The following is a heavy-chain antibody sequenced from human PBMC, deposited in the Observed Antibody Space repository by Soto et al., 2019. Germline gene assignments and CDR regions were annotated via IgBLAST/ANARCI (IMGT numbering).Heavy chain of an antibody. V-gene: IGHV1-18*01. Sequence: QGQLVQSGPEVKKPGASVKVSCKASGYTFSRYGISWVRQAPGQGLEWMGWVSGYNGDTKYAQKVQGRVPMTVDTSTYTAYMELRSLTSDDTAKYYCAKNGQPPYYYDGMDVWGQGTTVTVSS. CDR1: GYTFSRYG. D-gene: IGHD2-8*01. CDR3: AKNGQPPYYYDGMDV. J-gene: IGHJ6*02. CDR2: VSGYNGDT.